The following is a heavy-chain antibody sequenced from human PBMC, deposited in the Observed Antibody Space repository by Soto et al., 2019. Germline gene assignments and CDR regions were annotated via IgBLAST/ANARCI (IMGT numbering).Heavy chain of an antibody. CDR3: ARDDETLAGSYFDF. J-gene: IGHJ4*02. V-gene: IGHV1-2*02. D-gene: IGHD6-19*01. Sequence: QVQLVQSGAEVEKPGASVKVSCKTSGYTFTDYYIHWVRRAPGQGLEWMGWINSNSGDTRSAQRSQDRVTMSRDTSIATAYLELTRLTSDDTAVYYCARDDETLAGSYFDFWGQRTLITVSA. CDR1: GYTFTDYY. CDR2: INSNSGDT.